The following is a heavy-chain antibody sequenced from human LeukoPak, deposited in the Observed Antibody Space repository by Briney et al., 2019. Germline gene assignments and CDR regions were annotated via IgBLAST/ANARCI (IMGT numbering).Heavy chain of an antibody. D-gene: IGHD3-22*01. V-gene: IGHV4-38-2*01. CDR1: GYSISSGYY. Sequence: SETLSLTCAVSGYSISSGYYWGWIRQPPGKGLEWIGSIYHSGSTYYNPSLKSRVTISVDTSRNQFSLKLSSVTAADTAVYYCARGGHYYDSSGYPRRPYYYYYGMDVWGQGTTVTVSS. J-gene: IGHJ6*02. CDR2: IYHSGST. CDR3: ARGGHYYDSSGYPRRPYYYYYGMDV.